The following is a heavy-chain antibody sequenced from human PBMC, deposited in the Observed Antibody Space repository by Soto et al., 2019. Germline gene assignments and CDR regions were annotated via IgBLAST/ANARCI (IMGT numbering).Heavy chain of an antibody. CDR3: ACPLELRSSGTRYYYYGMDV. Sequence: EVQLVESGGGLVQPGGSLRLSCAASGFTFSSYSMNWVRQAPGKGLEWVSYISSSSSTIYYADSVKGRFTISRDNAKNSLYLQMNSLRDDDTAVYYCACPLELRSSGTRYYYYGMDVWGQGTTVTVSS. D-gene: IGHD1-7*01. J-gene: IGHJ6*02. CDR1: GFTFSSYS. V-gene: IGHV3-48*02. CDR2: ISSSSSTI.